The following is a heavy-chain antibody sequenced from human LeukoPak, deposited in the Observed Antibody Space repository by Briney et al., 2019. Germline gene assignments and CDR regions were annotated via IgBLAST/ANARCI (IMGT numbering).Heavy chain of an antibody. V-gene: IGHV3-49*04. CDR2: IRSRAYGRTT. J-gene: IGHJ4*02. Sequence: GESLKISCTISGFTVGDYAITWVRQAPGKGLEWVGLIRSRAYGRTTEYAASVKGRFTISRDDSNGIAYLQMSGLQTGDTAVYYCSRSDTVPGAKYYFDRWGQGTLVTVSS. CDR1: GFTVGDYA. D-gene: IGHD6-25*01. CDR3: SRSDTVPGAKYYFDR.